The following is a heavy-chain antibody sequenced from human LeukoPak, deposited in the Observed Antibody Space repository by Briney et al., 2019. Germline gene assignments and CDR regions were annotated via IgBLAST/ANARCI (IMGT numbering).Heavy chain of an antibody. J-gene: IGHJ3*02. CDR3: ARDYGSTLPDAFDI. CDR2: IYSGGST. V-gene: IGHV3-66*02. CDR1: GFTVSSNY. Sequence: GGSLRLSCAASGFTVSSNYMSWVRQAPGKGLEWVSAIYSGGSTYYADSVKGRFTISRDNSKNTLYLQMNSLRAEDTAVYYCARDYGSTLPDAFDIWGQGTVVTVSS. D-gene: IGHD2-2*01.